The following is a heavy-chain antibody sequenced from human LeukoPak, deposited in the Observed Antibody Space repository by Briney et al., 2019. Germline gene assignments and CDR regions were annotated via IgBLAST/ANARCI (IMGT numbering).Heavy chain of an antibody. V-gene: IGHV1-2*02. CDR1: GYTFTGYY. J-gene: IGHJ4*02. Sequence: ASVKVSCKASGYTFTGYYIHWVRQAPGQGLAWMGWMNPNSGATNYAQKFQGRVTMTSDTSISTAYMELSELRSDDTAVYYCARDYCSSTTCFDYWGQGTPVTVSS. CDR3: ARDYCSSTTCFDY. D-gene: IGHD2-2*01. CDR2: MNPNSGAT.